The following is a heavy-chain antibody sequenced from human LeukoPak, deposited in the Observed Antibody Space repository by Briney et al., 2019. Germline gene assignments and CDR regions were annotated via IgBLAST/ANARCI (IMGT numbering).Heavy chain of an antibody. CDR1: GFTFSSYA. D-gene: IGHD3-22*01. J-gene: IGHJ6*03. CDR3: AKDPRITMIVVVIPYYYYMDV. Sequence: GGSLRLSCAASGFTFSSYAMHWVRQAPGKGLEWVAVISYDGSNKYYADSVKGQFTISRDNSKNTLYLQMNSLRAEDTAVYYCAKDPRITMIVVVIPYYYYMDVWGKGTTVTVSS. V-gene: IGHV3-30-3*01. CDR2: ISYDGSNK.